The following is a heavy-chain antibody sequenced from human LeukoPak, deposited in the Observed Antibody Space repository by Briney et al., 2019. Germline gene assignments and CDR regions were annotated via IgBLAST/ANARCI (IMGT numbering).Heavy chain of an antibody. D-gene: IGHD2-8*02. J-gene: IGHJ4*02. CDR1: GGSISSYS. CDR2: IYHSGST. CDR3: ARAPGLVPFDY. V-gene: IGHV4-30-2*01. Sequence: SETLSLTCTVSGGSISSYSWSWIRQPPGKGLEWIGYIYHSGSTYYNPSLKSRVTISVDRSKNQFSLKLSSVTAADTAVYYCARAPGLVPFDYWGQGTLVTVSS.